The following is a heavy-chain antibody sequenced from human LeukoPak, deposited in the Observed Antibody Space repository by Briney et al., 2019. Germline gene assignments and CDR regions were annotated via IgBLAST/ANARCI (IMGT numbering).Heavy chain of an antibody. CDR2: VYYTGIT. CDR3: ARPLRPRWTEGFDI. J-gene: IGHJ3*02. D-gene: IGHD3/OR15-3a*01. V-gene: IGHV4-61*01. Sequence: SETLSLTCTVSGGSVSSGSYYWSWIRQSPGEGLEWIGYVYYTGITKYNPSLKSRVTISLDASKNQFSLKLTSVTAADTAVYYCARPLRPRWTEGFDIWGQGTMVTVSS. CDR1: GGSVSSGSYY.